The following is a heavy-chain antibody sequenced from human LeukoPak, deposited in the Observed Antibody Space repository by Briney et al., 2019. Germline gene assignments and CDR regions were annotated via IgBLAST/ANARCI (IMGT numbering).Heavy chain of an antibody. CDR3: AGTINYDFWSGYYT. Sequence: SETLSLTCTVSGGSISSYYWSWIRQPPGKGLEWIGEINHSGSTNYNPSLKSRVTISVDTSKNQFSLKLSSVTAADTAVYYCAGTINYDFWSGYYTWGQGTLVTVSS. CDR2: INHSGST. CDR1: GGSISSYY. J-gene: IGHJ5*02. D-gene: IGHD3-3*01. V-gene: IGHV4-34*01.